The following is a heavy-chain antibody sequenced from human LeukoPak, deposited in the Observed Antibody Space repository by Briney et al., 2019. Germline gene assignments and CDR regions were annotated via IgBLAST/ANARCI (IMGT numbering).Heavy chain of an antibody. CDR2: IIPIFGTA. V-gene: IGHV1-69*13. CDR1: GGTFSSYA. Sequence: SVKVSCKASGGTFSSYAISWVRQAPGQGLEWMGGIIPIFGTANYAQKFQGRVTITADESTSTAYMELSSLRSEDTAVYYCATWEVAIHAFDIWGQGTMVTVSS. J-gene: IGHJ3*02. CDR3: ATWEVAIHAFDI. D-gene: IGHD1-26*01.